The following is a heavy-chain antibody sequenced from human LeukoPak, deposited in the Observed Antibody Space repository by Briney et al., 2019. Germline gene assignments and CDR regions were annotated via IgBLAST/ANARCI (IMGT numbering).Heavy chain of an antibody. J-gene: IGHJ6*03. CDR3: ARSLSGSYEPYYYYYYMDV. CDR2: ISSSSSTI. Sequence: GGSLRLSCAASGFTFSSYSMNWVRQAPGKGLEWVSYISSSSSTIYYADSVKGRFTISRDNAKNSLYLQMNSLRAEDTAVYYCARSLSGSYEPYYYYYYMDVWGKGTTVTVSS. D-gene: IGHD1-26*01. V-gene: IGHV3-48*01. CDR1: GFTFSSYS.